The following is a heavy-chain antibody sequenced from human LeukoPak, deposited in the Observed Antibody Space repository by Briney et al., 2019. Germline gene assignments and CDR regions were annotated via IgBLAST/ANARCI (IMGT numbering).Heavy chain of an antibody. V-gene: IGHV3-7*01. Sequence: GGSLRLSCAASGFIFSIYGMSWVRQAPGKGLERVANIKQDGSEKYYVDSVKGRFTISRDNAKNSLYLQMNSLRAEDTAVYYCARDHLGKYYYDSSGYYYYWGQGTLVTVSS. CDR2: IKQDGSEK. CDR1: GFIFSIYG. CDR3: ARDHLGKYYYDSSGYYYY. D-gene: IGHD3-22*01. J-gene: IGHJ4*02.